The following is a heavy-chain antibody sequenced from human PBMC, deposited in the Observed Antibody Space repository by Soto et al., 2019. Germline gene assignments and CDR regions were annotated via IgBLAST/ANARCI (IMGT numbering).Heavy chain of an antibody. CDR3: ARAKSNYQTFDH. V-gene: IGHV4-59*01. CDR1: GDSMSSYY. J-gene: IGHJ4*02. Sequence: SETLSLTCTVSGDSMSSYYWSWIRQPPGKGLEWIGYIYYSGSTTYNPSLRSRVTMSVDTSKNQFSLRLSSVTAADTAVYYCARAKSNYQTFDHWGQGSQVTVSS. D-gene: IGHD4-4*01. CDR2: IYYSGST.